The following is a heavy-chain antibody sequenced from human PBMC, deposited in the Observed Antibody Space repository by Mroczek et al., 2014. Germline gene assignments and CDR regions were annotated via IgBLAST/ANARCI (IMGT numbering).Heavy chain of an antibody. D-gene: IGHD1-26*01. CDR1: GGSFSGYY. CDR3: ARGQSDWGATPDRVAFDI. Sequence: QVQLQQWGAGLLKPSETLSLTCAVYGGSFSGYYWSWIRQPPGRGLEWIGEINHSGGTNYNPSLKSRVTISVDTSKNQFSLKLSSVTAADTAVYYCARGQSDWGATPDRVAFDIWGQGTMVTVSS. CDR2: INHSGGT. V-gene: IGHV4-34*01. J-gene: IGHJ3*02.